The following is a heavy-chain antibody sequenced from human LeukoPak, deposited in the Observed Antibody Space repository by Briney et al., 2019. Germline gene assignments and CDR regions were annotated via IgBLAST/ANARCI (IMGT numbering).Heavy chain of an antibody. CDR2: IYTSGST. J-gene: IGHJ4*02. CDR3: ARGRDGYRKGYFDY. CDR1: GGSISSGSYY. Sequence: SQTLSLTCTVSGGSISSGSYYWSWIRQPAGKGLEWIGRIYTSGSTNYNPSLKSRVTISVDTSKNQFSLKLSSVTAADTAVYYCARGRDGYRKGYFDYWAREPWSPSPQ. V-gene: IGHV4-61*02. D-gene: IGHD5-24*01.